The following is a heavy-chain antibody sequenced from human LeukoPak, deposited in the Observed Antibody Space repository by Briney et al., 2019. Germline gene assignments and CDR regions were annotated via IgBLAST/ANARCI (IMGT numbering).Heavy chain of an antibody. CDR1: GYTFTSYG. J-gene: IGHJ4*02. CDR2: ISAYNGNT. CDR3: ARAVWSGSPFHPLDY. D-gene: IGHD3-3*01. Sequence: ASVKVSCKASGYTFTSYGISWVRQAPGQGLEWMGWISAYNGNTNYAQKLQGRVTMTTDTSTSTAYMELRSLRSDDTAVYYCARAVWSGSPFHPLDYWGQGTLVTVSS. V-gene: IGHV1-18*01.